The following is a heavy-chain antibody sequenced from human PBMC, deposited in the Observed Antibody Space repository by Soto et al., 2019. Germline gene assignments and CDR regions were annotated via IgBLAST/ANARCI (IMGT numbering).Heavy chain of an antibody. CDR1: GYSFGDYW. J-gene: IGHJ5*02. CDR3: ARWSAPSLQGYNWLDP. CDR2: VSPYNSDT. V-gene: IGHV5-51*01. D-gene: IGHD3-3*01. Sequence: HGESLKISCKGSGYSFGDYWIAWVRQRPGRGLEYMGVVSPYNSDTRYSPSFQGQVTISVAKSIATAYLQWGSLKASDTAMYYCARWSAPSLQGYNWLDPWGQGTLVTVSS.